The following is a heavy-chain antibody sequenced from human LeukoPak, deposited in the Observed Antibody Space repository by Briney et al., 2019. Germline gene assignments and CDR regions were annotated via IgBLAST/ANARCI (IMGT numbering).Heavy chain of an antibody. V-gene: IGHV4-59*01. D-gene: IGHD4-17*01. CDR2: IYYRGST. J-gene: IGHJ4*02. CDR1: GDSISSYY. Sequence: SETLSLTCTVSGDSISSYYWSWIRQPPGKGLEWIGYIYYRGSTNYNPSLKSRVTFSVDTSKNQFSLKLNSVTAADTAVYHCARGGDYGDLRYFDYWGQGTLVTVSS. CDR3: ARGGDYGDLRYFDY.